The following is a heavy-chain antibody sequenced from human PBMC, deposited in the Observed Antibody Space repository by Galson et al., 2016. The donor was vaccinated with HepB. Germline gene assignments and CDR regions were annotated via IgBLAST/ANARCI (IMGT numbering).Heavy chain of an antibody. CDR1: GYSFPNSW. J-gene: IGHJ5*02. CDR3: VRRRVGVNYFDT. CDR2: IYPGDSDT. V-gene: IGHV5-51*01. Sequence: QSGAEVKKPGESLRISCQGSGYSFPNSWIGWVRQMPGKGLEWMGIIYPGDSDTTYSPSFQGQVTISADESISTAYMQWRSLKASDTAMYFCVRRRVGVNYFDTWGQGTQVTVSS. D-gene: IGHD3-16*01.